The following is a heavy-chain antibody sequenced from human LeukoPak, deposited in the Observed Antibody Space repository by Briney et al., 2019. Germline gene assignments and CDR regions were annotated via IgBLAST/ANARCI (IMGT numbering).Heavy chain of an antibody. Sequence: SETLSLTCTVSGYSISSGYYWGWIRQPPGKGLEWIGSIYYSGSTYYNPSLKSRVTISVDTSKNQFSLKLSSVTAADTAVYYCARGGIREITTFDYWGQGTLVTVSS. CDR2: IYYSGST. V-gene: IGHV4-38-2*02. J-gene: IGHJ4*02. CDR1: GYSISSGYY. CDR3: ARGGIREITTFDY. D-gene: IGHD1-1*01.